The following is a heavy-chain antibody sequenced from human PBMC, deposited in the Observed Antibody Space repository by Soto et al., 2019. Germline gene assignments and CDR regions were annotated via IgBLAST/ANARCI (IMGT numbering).Heavy chain of an antibody. D-gene: IGHD6-6*01. V-gene: IGHV3-23*01. CDR3: ARRAFGSSRSFDL. CDR1: GFAFSSHP. J-gene: IGHJ3*01. Sequence: GGSLRLSCAASGFAFSSHPMSWVRQAPERGLEWVSGISDGGDLTYNADSVKGRFTISRDNSKNILFLQMNSLRAEDTSLYYCARRAFGSSRSFDLWGQGTMVTVSS. CDR2: ISDGGDLT.